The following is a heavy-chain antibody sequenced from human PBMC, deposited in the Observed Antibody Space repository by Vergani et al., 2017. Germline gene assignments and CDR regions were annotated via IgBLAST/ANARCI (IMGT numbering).Heavy chain of an antibody. V-gene: IGHV3-9*01. CDR2: ISWNSGSI. CDR3: TTPTKWELRYYFDY. J-gene: IGHJ4*02. D-gene: IGHD3-9*01. CDR1: GFTFDDYA. Sequence: EVQLVESGGGLVQPGRSLRLSCAASGFTFDDYAMHWVRQAPGKGLEWVSGISWNSGSIGYADSVKGRFTISGDNAKNSLYLQMNSLRAEETALYYCTTPTKWELRYYFDYWGQGTLVTVSS.